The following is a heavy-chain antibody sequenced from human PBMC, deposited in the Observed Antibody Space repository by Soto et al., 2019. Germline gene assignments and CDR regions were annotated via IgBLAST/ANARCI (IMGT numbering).Heavy chain of an antibody. V-gene: IGHV4-61*01. CDR2: LSHSGNT. Sequence: PEETLSRTCTVSGDSLSSVFSYWSWIRQTPGKGLEWIGYLSHSGNTNYNPSLKSRVSISVDMSKNQVSLRLTSVTAADTAVYYCARDLSGRHYFDYWGPGTLVTVSS. J-gene: IGHJ4*02. CDR1: GDSLSSVFSY. CDR3: ARDLSGRHYFDY. D-gene: IGHD1-26*01.